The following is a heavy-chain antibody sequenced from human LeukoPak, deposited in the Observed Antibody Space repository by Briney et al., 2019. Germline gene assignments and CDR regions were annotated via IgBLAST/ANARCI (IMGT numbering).Heavy chain of an antibody. CDR2: INPNSGGT. CDR3: ARVKGPGSPLFDY. CDR1: GYTFTGYY. J-gene: IGHJ4*02. V-gene: IGHV1-2*02. D-gene: IGHD3-10*01. Sequence: GASVKVSCKASGYTFTGYYMHWVRQAPGQGPEWMGWINPNSGGTNYAQKFQGRVTMTRDTSISTAYMELTRLRSDDTAVYYCARVKGPGSPLFDYWGQGTLVTVSS.